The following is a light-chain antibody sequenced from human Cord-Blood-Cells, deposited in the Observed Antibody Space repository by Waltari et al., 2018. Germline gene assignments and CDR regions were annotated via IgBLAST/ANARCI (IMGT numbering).Light chain of an antibody. J-gene: IGKJ4*01. CDR2: DAS. CDR1: QDISNY. V-gene: IGKV1-33*01. CDR3: QQYDNLPLT. Sequence: DLPMTQSPSSLSASVGDRDTITCQASQDISNYLNWYQQKPGEAPKLLIYDASNLETGVPSTFSGSGSGTDFTFSISSLQPEDIGTYYCQQYDNLPLTVGGGTKVEIK.